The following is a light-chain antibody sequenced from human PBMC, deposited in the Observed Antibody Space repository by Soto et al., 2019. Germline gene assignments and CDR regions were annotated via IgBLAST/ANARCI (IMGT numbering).Light chain of an antibody. CDR2: DVS. Sequence: QSVLTQPRSVAGSPGQSVTISCTGTSSDVGGYNYGSWYQQHPGKAPKLMIYDVSKRPSGVPDRFSGSKSGNPASLTLSGLQAEDEADYYCCSYAGSYTFVFGTGTKVTVL. V-gene: IGLV2-11*01. CDR1: SSDVGGYNY. J-gene: IGLJ1*01. CDR3: CSYAGSYTFV.